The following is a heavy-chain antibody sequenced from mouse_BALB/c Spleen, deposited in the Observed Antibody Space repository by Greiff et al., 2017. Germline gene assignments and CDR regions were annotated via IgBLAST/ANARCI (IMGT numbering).Heavy chain of an antibody. CDR3: ARGRVSYAMDY. V-gene: IGHV1-4*01. J-gene: IGHJ4*01. Sequence: QVQLKESGAELVRPGSSVKISCKASGYAFSSYWMHWVKQRPGQGLEWIGYINPSTGYTEYNQKFKDKATLTADKSSSTAYMQLSSLTSEDSAVYYCARGRVSYAMDYWGQGTSVTVSS. CDR1: GYAFSSYW. CDR2: INPSTGYT.